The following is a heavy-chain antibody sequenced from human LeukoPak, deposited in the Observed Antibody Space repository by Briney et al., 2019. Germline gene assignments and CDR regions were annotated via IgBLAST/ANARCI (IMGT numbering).Heavy chain of an antibody. CDR2: IYSGGST. D-gene: IGHD3-10*01. CDR3: ARDSLPGSFDI. Sequence: PGGSLRLSCAASGFTFSSYAMSWVRQAPGKGLEWVSVIYSGGSTYYADSVKGRFTISRDNSKNTLYLQMNSLRAEDTAVYYCARDSLPGSFDIWGQGTMVTVSS. CDR1: GFTFSSYA. J-gene: IGHJ3*02. V-gene: IGHV3-66*02.